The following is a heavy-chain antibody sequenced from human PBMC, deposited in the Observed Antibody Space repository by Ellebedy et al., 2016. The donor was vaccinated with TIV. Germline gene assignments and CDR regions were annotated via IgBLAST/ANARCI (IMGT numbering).Heavy chain of an antibody. CDR2: INEDGTKK. CDR3: ARDAR. J-gene: IGHJ4*02. Sequence: GGSLRLSCTASGFTLNNYWMTWVRQAPGKGLEWVANINEDGTKKHYVDSVKGRFTISRDNTKNALYLQMNSLRNEDTAVYYCARDARWGQGNLVTVSS. CDR1: GFTLNNYW. V-gene: IGHV3-7*01.